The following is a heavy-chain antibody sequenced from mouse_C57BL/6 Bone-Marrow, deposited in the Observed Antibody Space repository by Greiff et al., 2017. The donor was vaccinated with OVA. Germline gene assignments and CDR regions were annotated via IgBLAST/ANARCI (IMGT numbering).Heavy chain of an antibody. V-gene: IGHV5-4*01. CDR1: GFTFSSYA. J-gene: IGHJ2*01. CDR3: ARDLGDYDSNY. Sequence: EVNLVESGGGLVKPGGSLKLSCAASGFTFSSYAMSWVRQTPEKRLEWVATISDGGSYTYYPDNVKGRFTISRDNAKNNLYLQMSHLKSEDTAMYYCARDLGDYDSNYWGQGTTLTVSS. D-gene: IGHD2-4*01. CDR2: ISDGGSYT.